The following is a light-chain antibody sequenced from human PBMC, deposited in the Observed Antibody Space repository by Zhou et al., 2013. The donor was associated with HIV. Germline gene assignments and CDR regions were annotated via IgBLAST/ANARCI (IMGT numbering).Light chain of an antibody. J-gene: IGKJ5*01. Sequence: DIVLTQSPGTLSLSPGERATLSCRASHSVINNYLAWYQQKPAQAPRLLIYGVSTRASGIPDRFSGSGSGTDFTLTLSRLEPEDFAVYFCQQYGSSPITFGQGHDW. CDR1: HSVINNY. V-gene: IGKV3-20*01. CDR3: QQYGSSPIT. CDR2: GVS.